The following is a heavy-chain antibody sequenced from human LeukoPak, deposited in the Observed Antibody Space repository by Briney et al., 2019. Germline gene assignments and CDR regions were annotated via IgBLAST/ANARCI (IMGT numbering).Heavy chain of an antibody. CDR2: ISSSSSYI. CDR1: GFTFSSYN. V-gene: IGHV3-21*01. D-gene: IGHD7-27*01. J-gene: IGHJ4*02. Sequence: GGSLRLSCAASGFTFSSYNMNWVRQAPGKGLEWVSSISSSSSYINYADSVKGRFTIARDNAKNSLYLQMNSLRAEDTAVYYCAIEGVNWGYYCDYWDQGTLVTVSS. CDR3: AIEGVNWGYYCDY.